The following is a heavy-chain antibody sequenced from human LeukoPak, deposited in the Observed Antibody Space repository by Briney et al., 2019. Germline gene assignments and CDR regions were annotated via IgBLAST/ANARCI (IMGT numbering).Heavy chain of an antibody. V-gene: IGHV1-69*13. CDR3: ARARQLLFFSDFDY. CDR2: IIPIFGTA. Sequence: SVKVSCKASGGTFSSYAISWVRQAPGQGLDWMGGIIPIFGTANYAQKFQGRVTITADESTSTAYMELSSLRSEDTAVYYCARARQLLFFSDFDYWGQGTLVTVSS. D-gene: IGHD2-2*01. CDR1: GGTFSSYA. J-gene: IGHJ4*02.